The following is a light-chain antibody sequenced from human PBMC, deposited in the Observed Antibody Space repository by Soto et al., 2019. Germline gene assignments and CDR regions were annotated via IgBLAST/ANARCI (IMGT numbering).Light chain of an antibody. Sequence: AIEMTQSPSSLSAAVGDRVTITCRASQGIGNELGWYQQKPGKAPKLLIYGASRLQSGVPSRFSGSGSGTNFTLAISSLQPEDFASYFCLQDYNCPRTFGQGTRVGIK. J-gene: IGKJ1*01. CDR3: LQDYNCPRT. V-gene: IGKV1-6*01. CDR2: GAS. CDR1: QGIGNE.